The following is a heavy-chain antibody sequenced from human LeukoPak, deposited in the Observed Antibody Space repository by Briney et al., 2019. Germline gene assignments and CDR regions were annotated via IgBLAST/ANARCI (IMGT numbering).Heavy chain of an antibody. J-gene: IGHJ3*02. Sequence: ASVKVSCKASGYTFTSYAMHWVRQAPGQRLEWMGWINGGDGNTKNSQEFQGRVTITRDTSASTAYMELSSLTSEDMAVYYCARGRTAWDAFDIWGQGTMVTVSS. CDR3: ARGRTAWDAFDI. CDR1: GYTFTSYA. V-gene: IGHV1-3*03. CDR2: INGGDGNT. D-gene: IGHD5-18*01.